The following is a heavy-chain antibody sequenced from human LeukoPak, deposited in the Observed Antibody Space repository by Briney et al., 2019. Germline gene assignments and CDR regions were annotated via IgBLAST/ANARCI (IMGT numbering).Heavy chain of an antibody. CDR1: GYTFTGYY. J-gene: IGHJ4*02. CDR3: ARVSRSGGSCYEFDY. D-gene: IGHD2-15*01. Sequence: ASVKVSCKASGYTFTGYYMHWVRQAPGHGLEWMGWINPNSGGTNYAQKFQGWVTMTRDTSISTAYMELSRLRSDDTAVYYCARVSRSGGSCYEFDYWGQGTLVTVSS. V-gene: IGHV1-2*04. CDR2: INPNSGGT.